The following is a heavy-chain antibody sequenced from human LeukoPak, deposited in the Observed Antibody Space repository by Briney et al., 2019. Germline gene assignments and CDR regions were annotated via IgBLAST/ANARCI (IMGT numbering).Heavy chain of an antibody. CDR3: AKDSHARYSSGWYVENYYYYYYYGMDV. D-gene: IGHD6-19*01. CDR1: GFTFSSYG. V-gene: IGHV3-30*18. J-gene: IGHJ6*02. Sequence: GGSLRLSCAASGFTFSSYGMHWVRQAPGKGLEWVAVISYDGSNKYYADSVKGRFTISRDNSKNTLYLQMNSLRAEDTAVYYCAKDSHARYSSGWYVENYYYYYYYGMDVWGQGTTVTVSS. CDR2: ISYDGSNK.